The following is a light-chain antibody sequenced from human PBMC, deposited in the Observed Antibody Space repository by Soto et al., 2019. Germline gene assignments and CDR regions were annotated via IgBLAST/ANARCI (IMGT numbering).Light chain of an antibody. V-gene: IGKV1-9*01. CDR2: AAS. Sequence: DIPLTQSPSFLSASIGDRVTITCRASQGITSYLAWYQQKAGKAPKLLIYAASTLESGVPGRFSGSGTGTEFTLTISSLQPEDFATYYCQQLHTFPRTFGQGTKLEIK. CDR1: QGITSY. J-gene: IGKJ2*01. CDR3: QQLHTFPRT.